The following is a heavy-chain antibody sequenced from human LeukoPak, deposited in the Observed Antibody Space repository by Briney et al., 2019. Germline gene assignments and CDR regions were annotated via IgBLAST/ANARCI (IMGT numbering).Heavy chain of an antibody. D-gene: IGHD6-19*01. CDR2: VSGSGSS. V-gene: IGHV4-4*07. CDR1: GGSISSYY. CDR3: ATLGDGSGWYYFDY. J-gene: IGHJ4*01. Sequence: SETLSLTCTVSGGSISSYYWSWIRQPAGKGLEWIGRVSGSGSSNYNPSLHSRVTMSVDTSKNQVSLKVDSVTAADTAVYYCATLGDGSGWYYFDYWGQGTPVTVSS.